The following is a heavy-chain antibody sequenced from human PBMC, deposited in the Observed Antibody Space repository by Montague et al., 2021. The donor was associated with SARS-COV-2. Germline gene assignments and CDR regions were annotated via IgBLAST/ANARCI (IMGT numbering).Heavy chain of an antibody. V-gene: IGHV3-23*01. CDR3: TGADNYGS. CDR1: GFTFSSFT. J-gene: IGHJ5*02. Sequence: SLRLSCAASGFTFSSFTMSWVRLAPGKGLEWVSTISCSGGSTWYADSVKGRFTISRDNSKSTLFLQMNSLRAEDTALYYCTGADNYGSWGRGTLVIVSS. CDR2: ISCSGGST. D-gene: IGHD4-17*01.